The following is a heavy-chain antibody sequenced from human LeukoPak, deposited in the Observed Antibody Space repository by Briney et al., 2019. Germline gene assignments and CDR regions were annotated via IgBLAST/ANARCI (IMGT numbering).Heavy chain of an antibody. D-gene: IGHD3-3*01. CDR2: MNPNSGNT. J-gene: IGHJ5*02. CDR1: GYTFTSYD. CDR3: ARESGSYYDFWSGYYEDLGSWFDP. V-gene: IGHV1-8*03. Sequence: ASVKVSCKASGYTFTSYDINWVRQATGQGLEWMGWMNPNSGNTGYAQKFQGRVTITADKSTSTAYMELSSLRSEDTAVYYCARESGSYYDFWSGYYEDLGSWFDPWGQGTLVTVSS.